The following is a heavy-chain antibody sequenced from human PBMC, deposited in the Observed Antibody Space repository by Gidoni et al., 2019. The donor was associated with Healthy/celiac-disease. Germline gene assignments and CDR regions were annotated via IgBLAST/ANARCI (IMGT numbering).Heavy chain of an antibody. CDR3: ARVAEYLGFYNYYYMDV. J-gene: IGHJ6*03. D-gene: IGHD3-3*01. CDR1: GFTFSSYS. Sequence: EVQLVESGGGLVKPGGSLRLSCAASGFTFSSYSMNWVRQAPGKGLEWVSSISSSSSYIYYADSVKGRFTISRDNAKNSLYLQMNSLRAEDTAVYYCARVAEYLGFYNYYYMDVWGKGTTVTVSS. V-gene: IGHV3-21*01. CDR2: ISSSSSYI.